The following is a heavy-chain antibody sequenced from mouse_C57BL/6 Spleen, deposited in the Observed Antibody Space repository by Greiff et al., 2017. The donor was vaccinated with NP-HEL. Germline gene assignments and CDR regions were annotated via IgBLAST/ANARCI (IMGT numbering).Heavy chain of an antibody. D-gene: IGHD1-1*01. Sequence: VQLQQSGGGLVQPGGSLSLSCAASGFTFTDYYMSWVRQPPGKALEWLGFIRNKANGYTSEYSESVQGRFTIARDKSQSILYLQMNTLRAEDIATCYSARYNYCGSSWYFDVWGTGTTVTVSS. CDR3: ARYNYCGSSWYFDV. V-gene: IGHV7-3*01. J-gene: IGHJ1*03. CDR1: GFTFTDYY. CDR2: IRNKANGYTS.